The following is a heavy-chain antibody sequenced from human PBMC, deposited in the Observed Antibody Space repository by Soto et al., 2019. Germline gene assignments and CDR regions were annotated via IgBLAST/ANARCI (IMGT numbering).Heavy chain of an antibody. CDR1: GYTFTGYY. CDR3: ARDPSLTTMVRGVIITDCYYGMDV. Sequence: ASVKVSCKASGYTFTGYYMHWVRQAPGQGLEWMGIINPSGGSTSYAQKFQGRVTMTRDTSTSTVYMELSSLRSEDPALYYCARDPSLTTMVRGVIITDCYYGMDVWGQGTTVTVAS. J-gene: IGHJ6*02. D-gene: IGHD3-10*01. V-gene: IGHV1-46*01. CDR2: INPSGGST.